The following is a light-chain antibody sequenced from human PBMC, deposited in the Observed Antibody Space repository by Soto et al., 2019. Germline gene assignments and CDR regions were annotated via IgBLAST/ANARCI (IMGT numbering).Light chain of an antibody. CDR2: GTS. Sequence: EIVMTQSPATLSVSPGGTATLSCRASQSISGDLAWYQQKPGQAPRLLIYGTSTRATGIPAKFIGTGSGTEFTLGINSLQSEDFAVYYCQQYKSRPQTFGQGTKVEV. V-gene: IGKV3D-15*01. J-gene: IGKJ1*01. CDR1: QSISGD. CDR3: QQYKSRPQT.